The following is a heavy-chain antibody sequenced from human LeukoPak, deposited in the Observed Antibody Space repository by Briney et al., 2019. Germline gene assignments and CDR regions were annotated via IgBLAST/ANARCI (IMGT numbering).Heavy chain of an antibody. CDR2: IRYDGSNK. J-gene: IGHJ4*02. CDR3: AKEGTVGVVFDY. CDR1: GLTFSSYG. Sequence: PGGSLRLSWAASGLTFSSYGMHWVRQAPGKGLEWVAFIRYDGSNKYYADSVKGRFTISRDNSKNMLYLQMNSLRAEDPAVYYCAKEGTVGVVFDYWGQGTLVTVSS. D-gene: IGHD1-26*01. V-gene: IGHV3-30*02.